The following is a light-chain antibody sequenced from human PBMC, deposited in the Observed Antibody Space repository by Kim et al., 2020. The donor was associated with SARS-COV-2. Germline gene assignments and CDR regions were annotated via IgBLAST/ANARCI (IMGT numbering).Light chain of an antibody. V-gene: IGLV2-8*01. Sequence: SVTIPCTGTSRDVGGYHYVSWYQQHPGKAPKLMIYEVFKRPSGVPDRFSGSKSGNTASLTVSGLQAEDEADYYCSSYTGYNNPRVVLGGGTQLTVL. CDR3: SSYTGYNNPRVV. CDR2: EVF. CDR1: SRDVGGYHY. J-gene: IGLJ2*01.